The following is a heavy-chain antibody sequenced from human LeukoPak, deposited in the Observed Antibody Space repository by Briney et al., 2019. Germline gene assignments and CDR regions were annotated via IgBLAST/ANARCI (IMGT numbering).Heavy chain of an antibody. CDR2: ITGSGSST. Sequence: GGSLRLSCAASGFTFSSYAMSWVCQAPGKGLEWVSSITGSGSSTSSADSVKGRFAISRDNTKNRLYLQMNSLRAEDTAVYYCARNNYFDYWGQGTLVTVSS. V-gene: IGHV3-23*01. J-gene: IGHJ4*02. CDR3: ARNNYFDY. D-gene: IGHD1/OR15-1a*01. CDR1: GFTFSSYA.